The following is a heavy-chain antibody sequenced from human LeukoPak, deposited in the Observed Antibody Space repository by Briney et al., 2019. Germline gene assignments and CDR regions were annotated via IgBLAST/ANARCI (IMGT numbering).Heavy chain of an antibody. CDR1: GFTFSSYA. D-gene: IGHD6-19*01. V-gene: IGHV3-64D*09. J-gene: IGHJ4*02. CDR3: VRDGMAVAGTAPLDY. CDR2: ISSSGDDT. Sequence: GGSLRLSCSASGFTFSSYAMHWVRQAPGKGPGYVSAISSSGDDTYYADSVKGRFTISRDNSKNTLYLQMSSVRPEDAAVYYCVRDGMAVAGTAPLDYWGQGILVTVSS.